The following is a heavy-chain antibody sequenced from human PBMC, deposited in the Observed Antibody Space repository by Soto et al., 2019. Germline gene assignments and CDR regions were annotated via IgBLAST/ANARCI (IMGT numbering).Heavy chain of an antibody. D-gene: IGHD5-12*01. CDR3: ARIRRDGYNDAFDI. V-gene: IGHV1-46*01. CDR1: GLTLTCNY. CDR2: INPSGGST. J-gene: IGHJ3*02. Sequence: SAKVRCKEPGLTLTCNYMRWAQQANGQGLEWMGIINPSGGSTSYAQKFQGRVTMTRDTSTSTVYMELSSLRSEDTAVYYCARIRRDGYNDAFDIWGQGTLVT.